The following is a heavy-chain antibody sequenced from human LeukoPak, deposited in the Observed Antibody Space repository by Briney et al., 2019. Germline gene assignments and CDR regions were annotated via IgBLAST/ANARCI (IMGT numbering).Heavy chain of an antibody. CDR2: MNPNSGNT. Sequence: GASVKVSCKASGYTFTSYDINWVRQATEQGLEWMGWMNPNSGNTGYAQKFQGRVTMTRKTSISTAYMELSSLRSEDTAVYYCARGGAYGGGFDYWGQGTLVTVSS. J-gene: IGHJ4*02. CDR3: ARGGAYGGGFDY. D-gene: IGHD4-23*01. V-gene: IGHV1-8*01. CDR1: GYTFTSYD.